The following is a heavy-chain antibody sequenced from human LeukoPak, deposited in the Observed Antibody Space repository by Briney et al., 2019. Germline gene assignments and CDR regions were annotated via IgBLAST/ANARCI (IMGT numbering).Heavy chain of an antibody. V-gene: IGHV1-69*05. CDR1: GGTFSSYA. D-gene: IGHD5-12*01. CDR2: IIPIFGTA. Sequence: SVKVSCKASGGTFSSYAISWVRQAPGQGLEWTGRIIPIFGTANYAQKFQGRVTITTDESTSTAYMELSSLRSEDTAVYYCASEGRGYSGYADYWGQGTLVTVSS. CDR3: ASEGRGYSGYADY. J-gene: IGHJ4*02.